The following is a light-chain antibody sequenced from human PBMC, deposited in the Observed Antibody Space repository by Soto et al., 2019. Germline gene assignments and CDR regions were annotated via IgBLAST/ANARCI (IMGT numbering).Light chain of an antibody. CDR2: DAS. CDR3: QQYNSYPGT. J-gene: IGKJ1*01. V-gene: IGKV1-5*01. CDR1: QSGNSW. Sequence: DFQMTQSPSTLSASVGDRVTITCRASQSGNSWLAWYQQKLGKAPKLLIYDASSLESGVPSRFSGSGSGTVFTLTISSLQPDDFATYYCQQYNSYPGTFGQGTKVDIK.